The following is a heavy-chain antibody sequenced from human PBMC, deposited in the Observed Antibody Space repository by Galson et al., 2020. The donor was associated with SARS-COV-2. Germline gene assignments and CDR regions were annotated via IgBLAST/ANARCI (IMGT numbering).Heavy chain of an antibody. CDR3: ASKADLEKYYYYGMDV. V-gene: IGHV1-69*02. J-gene: IGHJ6*02. D-gene: IGHD3-3*01. CDR2: IIPILGIA. CDR1: GGTFSSYT. Sequence: SVKVSCKASGGTFSSYTISWVRQAPGQGLEWMGRIIPILGIANYAQKFQGRVTITADKSTSTAYMELSSLRSEDTAVYYCASKADLEKYYYYGMDVWGQGTTVTVSS.